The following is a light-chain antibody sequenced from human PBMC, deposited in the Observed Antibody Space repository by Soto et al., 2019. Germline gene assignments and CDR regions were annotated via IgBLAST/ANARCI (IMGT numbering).Light chain of an antibody. J-gene: IGLJ1*01. V-gene: IGLV2-14*02. CDR2: EGN. CDR3: SSYTNINTRACV. Sequence: QSALTQPASVSGSPGQSITISCTGISSDVGTYTLISWYQQYPGKAPKLVIYEGNKRPSGVSNRFSGSKSGNTASLTISGLQAEDEADYYCSSYTNINTRACVFGTGTKLTVL. CDR1: SSDVGTYTL.